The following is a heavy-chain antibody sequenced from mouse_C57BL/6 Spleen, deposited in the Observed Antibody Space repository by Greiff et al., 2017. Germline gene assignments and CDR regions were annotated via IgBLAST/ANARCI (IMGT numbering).Heavy chain of an antibody. D-gene: IGHD3-1*01. V-gene: IGHV5-6*01. CDR3: AGQGGTVPYAMDY. J-gene: IGHJ4*01. Sequence: EVMLVESGGDLVKPGGSLKLSCAASGFTFSSYGMSWVRQTPDKRLEWVATISSGGSYTYYPDSVKGRFTISRDNAKNTLYLQMSSLKSEDTAVDYCAGQGGTVPYAMDYWGQGTSVTVSS. CDR1: GFTFSSYG. CDR2: ISSGGSYT.